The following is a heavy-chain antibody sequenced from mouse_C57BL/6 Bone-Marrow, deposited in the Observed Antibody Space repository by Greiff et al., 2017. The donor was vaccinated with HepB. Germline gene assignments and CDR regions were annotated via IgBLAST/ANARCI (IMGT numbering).Heavy chain of an antibody. J-gene: IGHJ3*01. CDR1: GYAFSSSW. CDR2: IYPGDGDT. D-gene: IGHD2-4*01. V-gene: IGHV1-82*01. CDR3: ARWKDYDGFAY. Sequence: QVQLKESGPELVKPGASVKISCKASGYAFSSSWMNWVKQRPGKGLEWIGRIYPGDGDTNYNGKFKGKATLTADKSSSTAYMQLSSLTSEDSAVYFCARWKDYDGFAYWGQGTRVTVSA.